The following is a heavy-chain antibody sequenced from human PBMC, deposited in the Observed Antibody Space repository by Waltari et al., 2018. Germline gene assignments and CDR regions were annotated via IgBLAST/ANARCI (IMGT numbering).Heavy chain of an antibody. J-gene: IGHJ4*02. D-gene: IGHD6-6*01. CDR3: ARLGGQQLATFDY. V-gene: IGHV4-39*01. CDR1: GGSISSRSYY. Sequence: QLQLQESGPGLVKPSETLSLTCTVSGGSISSRSYYWGWIRQPPGKGLEWIGSIYYSGSTYYNPSLKSRVTISVDTSKNQFSLKLSSVTAADTAVYYCARLGGQQLATFDYWGQGTLVTVSS. CDR2: IYYSGST.